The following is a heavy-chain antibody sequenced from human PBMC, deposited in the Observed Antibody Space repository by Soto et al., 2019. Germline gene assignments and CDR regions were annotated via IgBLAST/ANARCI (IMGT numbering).Heavy chain of an antibody. CDR1: GGTYA. V-gene: IGHV1-69*01. J-gene: IGHJ4*02. Sequence: QVQLVQSGAEVKKPGSSVKVSCKASGGTYAISWVRQAPGQGLEWMGGINTIFGTTNYAQRFQGRVTITADESTSTAYMELSSLRSEDTALYYCARENVGRTSYYFDYWGQGTLVTVSS. D-gene: IGHD1-1*01. CDR3: ARENVGRTSYYFDY. CDR2: INTIFGTT.